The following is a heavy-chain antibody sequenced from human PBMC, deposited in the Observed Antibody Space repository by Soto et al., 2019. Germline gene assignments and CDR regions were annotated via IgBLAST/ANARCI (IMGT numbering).Heavy chain of an antibody. D-gene: IGHD3-22*01. CDR3: ARGSPQDYYDSSGYYEGFDY. CDR1: GFTFSSYD. CDR2: IGTAGDT. J-gene: IGHJ4*02. V-gene: IGHV3-13*01. Sequence: GGSLRLSCAASGFTFSSYDMHWVRQATGKGLEWVSAIGTAGDTYYPGSVKGRFTISRENAKNSLYLQMNSLRAEDTAVYYCARGSPQDYYDSSGYYEGFDYWGQGTLVTVSS.